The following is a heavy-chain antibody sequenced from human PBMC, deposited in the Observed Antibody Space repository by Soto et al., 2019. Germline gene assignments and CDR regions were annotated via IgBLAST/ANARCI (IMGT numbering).Heavy chain of an antibody. V-gene: IGHV3-23*01. CDR2: VRGVGDIR. Sequence: EVQLLESGGGLVQPGGSLRLSCAASGFIFSNHGMNWVRQAPGKGLEWVSAVRGVGDIRWYAGSVKGRFTISRDNSRNTLYLQMSSLRAGDTAIYYCARAAGSIRLHNWGQGALVTVSS. D-gene: IGHD2-21*01. CDR1: GFIFSNHG. J-gene: IGHJ4*02. CDR3: ARAAGSIRLHN.